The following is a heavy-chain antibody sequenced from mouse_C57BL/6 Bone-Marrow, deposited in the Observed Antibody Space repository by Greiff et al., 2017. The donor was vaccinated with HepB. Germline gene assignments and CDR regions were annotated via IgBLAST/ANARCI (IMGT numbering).Heavy chain of an antibody. CDR3: ARDGNYLPAMDY. D-gene: IGHD2-1*01. J-gene: IGHJ4*01. Sequence: DVMLVESGGGLVKPGGSLKLSCAASGFTFSDYGMHWVRQAPEKGLEWVAYISSGSSTIYYADTVKGRFTISRDNAKNTLFLQMTSLRSEDTAMYYCARDGNYLPAMDYWGQGTSVTVSS. CDR1: GFTFSDYG. V-gene: IGHV5-17*01. CDR2: ISSGSSTI.